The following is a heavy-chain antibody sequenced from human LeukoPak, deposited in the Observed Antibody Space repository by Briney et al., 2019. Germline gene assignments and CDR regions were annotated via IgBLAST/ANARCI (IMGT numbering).Heavy chain of an antibody. CDR2: ISYDETNK. CDR1: GFTFTNYA. V-gene: IGHV3-30*04. D-gene: IGHD4-23*01. CDR3: AKNNDYGGSYWYFDL. J-gene: IGHJ2*01. Sequence: GGSLRLSCAASGFTFTNYAMHWVRQAPGKGLEWVAVISYDETNKYYEDSGKGRFTISRDSSKNTLYLQMSSLRDEDTAVYYCAKNNDYGGSYWYFDLWGRGTLVTVSS.